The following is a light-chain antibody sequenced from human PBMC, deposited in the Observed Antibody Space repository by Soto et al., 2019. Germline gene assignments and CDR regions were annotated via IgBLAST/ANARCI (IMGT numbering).Light chain of an antibody. CDR3: QQRSIWPLT. J-gene: IGKJ4*01. Sequence: DIVMTQSPATLSVSPGEGATLSCRASQSITGNLTWYQQKPGQAPRLLIYDASTRATGIPARFSGSGSGTEFTLTISSLQSEDFAVYHCQQRSIWPLTFGGGTRVE. V-gene: IGKV3-15*01. CDR2: DAS. CDR1: QSITGN.